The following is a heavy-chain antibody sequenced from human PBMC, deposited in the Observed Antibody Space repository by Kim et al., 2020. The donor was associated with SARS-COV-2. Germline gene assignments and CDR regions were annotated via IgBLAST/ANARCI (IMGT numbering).Heavy chain of an antibody. CDR3: AKAKCGSSCRYFDY. V-gene: IGHV3-9*01. Sequence: GGSLRLSCAASGFTFDDYAMHWVRQAPGKGLEWVSGISWNSGSIGYADSVKGRFTISRDNAKNSLYLQMNSLRAEDTALYYCAKAKCGSSCRYFDYWGQGTLVTVSS. CDR1: GFTFDDYA. J-gene: IGHJ4*02. D-gene: IGHD6-13*01. CDR2: ISWNSGSI.